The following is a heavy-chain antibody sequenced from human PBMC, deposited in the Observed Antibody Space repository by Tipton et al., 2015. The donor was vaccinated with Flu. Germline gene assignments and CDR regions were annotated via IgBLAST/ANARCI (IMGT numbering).Heavy chain of an antibody. Sequence: GLVKPSETLSLTCSVSGYSIRNGYYWGWIRQPPGKGLEWIGNIYQTGRTNYNPSFRSRVTISLDTSKNQFSLKLSSVTATDTAVYYCARVVVVVVDAMDDFDYWGQGTLVTVSS. D-gene: IGHD2-15*01. CDR2: IYQTGRT. J-gene: IGHJ4*02. V-gene: IGHV4-38-2*02. CDR1: GYSIRNGYY. CDR3: ARVVVVVVDAMDDFDY.